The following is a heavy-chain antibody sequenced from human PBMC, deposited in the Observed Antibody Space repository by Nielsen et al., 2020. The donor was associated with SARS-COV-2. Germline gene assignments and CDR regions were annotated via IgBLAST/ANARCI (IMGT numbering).Heavy chain of an antibody. CDR2: INHSGST. Sequence: SETLSLTCTVSGGSISSYYRSWIRQPPGKGLEWIGEINHSGSTNYNPSLKSRVTISVDTSKNQFSLKLSSVTAADTAVYYCARTPRGYYYYGMDVWGQGTTVTVSS. V-gene: IGHV4-34*01. J-gene: IGHJ6*02. CDR1: GGSISSYY. CDR3: ARTPRGYYYYGMDV. D-gene: IGHD6-6*01.